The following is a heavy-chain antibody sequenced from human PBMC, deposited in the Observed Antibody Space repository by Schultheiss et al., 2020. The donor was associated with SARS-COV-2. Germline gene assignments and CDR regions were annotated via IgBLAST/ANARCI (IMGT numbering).Heavy chain of an antibody. CDR1: GGSFSGYY. J-gene: IGHJ4*02. V-gene: IGHV4-59*10. D-gene: IGHD4-17*01. Sequence: SETLSLTCAVYGGSFSGYYWSWIRQPAGKGLEWIGRIYTSGSTYYNPSLKSRVTISVDTSKNQFSLKLSSVTAADTAVYYCARGVDYGDYEGDYWGQGTLVTVSS. CDR3: ARGVDYGDYEGDY. CDR2: IYTSGST.